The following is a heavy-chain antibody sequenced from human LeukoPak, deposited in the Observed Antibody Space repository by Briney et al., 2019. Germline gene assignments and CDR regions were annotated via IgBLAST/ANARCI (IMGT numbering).Heavy chain of an antibody. D-gene: IGHD5-24*01. CDR2: IYYSGGT. V-gene: IGHV4-59*01. CDR3: ARGTLEMATIIGPNWYFDL. J-gene: IGHJ2*01. Sequence: SETLSLTCTVSGGSISSYYWSWIRQPPGKGLEWIGYIYYSGGTNYNPSLKSRVTISVDTSKNQFSLKLSSVTAADTAVYYCARGTLEMATIIGPNWYFDLWGRGTLVTVSS. CDR1: GGSISSYY.